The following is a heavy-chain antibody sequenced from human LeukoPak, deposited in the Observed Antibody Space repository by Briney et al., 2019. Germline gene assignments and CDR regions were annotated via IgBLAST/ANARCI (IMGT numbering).Heavy chain of an antibody. J-gene: IGHJ6*02. CDR2: MNPNSGNT. V-gene: IGHV1-8*01. Sequence: ASVRVSCKASGYTFTSCDINWVRQATGQGLEWTGWMNPNSGNTGYAQKFQGRVTMTRNTSISTAYMELSSLRSEDTAVYYCARISGVDYYYYGMDVWGQGTTVSVSS. CDR1: GYTFTSCD. CDR3: ARISGVDYYYYGMDV. D-gene: IGHD3-3*02.